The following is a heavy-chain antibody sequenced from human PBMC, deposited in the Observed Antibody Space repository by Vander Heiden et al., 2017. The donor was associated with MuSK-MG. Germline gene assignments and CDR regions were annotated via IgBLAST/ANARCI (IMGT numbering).Heavy chain of an antibody. J-gene: IGHJ4*02. V-gene: IGHV3-49*03. CDR2: IRSEGYGGTT. Sequence: EVQLVESGGGLVQPGRSLRLSCTASGFTSGDYAMSWFRQAPGKGLEWVGFIRSEGYGGTTEYAASVKGRFTVSRDDSKSLAYLQMNSLKTEDTAVYYCTRTRPGTRFDYWGQGTLVTVSS. CDR1: GFTSGDYA. CDR3: TRTRPGTRFDY.